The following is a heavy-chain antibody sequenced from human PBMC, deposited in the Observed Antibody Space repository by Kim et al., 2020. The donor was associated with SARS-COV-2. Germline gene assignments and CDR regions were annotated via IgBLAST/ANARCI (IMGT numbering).Heavy chain of an antibody. CDR2: ISSSSSYI. J-gene: IGHJ5*02. Sequence: GGSLRLSCAASGFTFSSYSMNWVRQAPGKGLEWVSSISSSSSYIYYADSVKGRFTISRDNAKNSLYLQMNSLRSEDTAVYYCARDLLGGFHPWGQGTLVTVSS. CDR1: GFTFSSYS. CDR3: ARDLLGGFHP. D-gene: IGHD3-16*01. V-gene: IGHV3-21*01.